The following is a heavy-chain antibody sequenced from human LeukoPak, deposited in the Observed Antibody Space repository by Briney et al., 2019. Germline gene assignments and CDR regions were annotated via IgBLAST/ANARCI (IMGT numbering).Heavy chain of an antibody. CDR3: ASIKVGATSIDY. Sequence: SETLSLTCTVSGYSISSGYYWGWIRQPPGKGLEWIGSIYHSGSTYYSPSLKSRVTISVDTSKNQFSLKLSSVTAADTAVYYCASIKVGATSIDYWGQGTLVTVSS. V-gene: IGHV4-38-2*02. J-gene: IGHJ4*02. CDR1: GYSISSGYY. D-gene: IGHD1-26*01. CDR2: IYHSGST.